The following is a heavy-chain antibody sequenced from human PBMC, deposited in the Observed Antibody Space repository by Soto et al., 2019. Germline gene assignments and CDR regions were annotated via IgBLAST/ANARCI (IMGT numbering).Heavy chain of an antibody. CDR2: ISSSSSTI. Sequence: GGSLRLSCAASGFTFGSYSMNWVRQAPGKRLEWVSYISSSSSTIYYADSVKGRFTISRDNAKNSLYLQMNSLRAEDTAVYYCARDEQQLVLYYYYYMDVWGKGTTVTVSS. D-gene: IGHD6-13*01. CDR3: ARDEQQLVLYYYYYMDV. V-gene: IGHV3-48*01. CDR1: GFTFGSYS. J-gene: IGHJ6*03.